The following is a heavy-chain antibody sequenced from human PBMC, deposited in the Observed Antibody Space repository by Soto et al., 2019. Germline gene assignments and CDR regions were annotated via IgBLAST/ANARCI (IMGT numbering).Heavy chain of an antibody. CDR3: ARQGAKYYYDRSAYYES. CDR2: IYPGDSDT. D-gene: IGHD3-22*01. J-gene: IGHJ4*02. V-gene: IGHV5-51*01. CDR1: GYTFSHYW. Sequence: EVQLVQSGAEVKKAGESLKISCRGSGYTFSHYWIAWVRQMPGKGLEWMGIIYPGDSDTRYSPSFQGQVTMSADKYINTAYLEWSRLKASDTGIYYCARQGAKYYYDRSAYYESWGQGTPVTVSS.